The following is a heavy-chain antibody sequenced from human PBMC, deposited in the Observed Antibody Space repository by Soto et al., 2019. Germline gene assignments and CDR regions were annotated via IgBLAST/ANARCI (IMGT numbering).Heavy chain of an antibody. D-gene: IGHD2-15*01. CDR2: ISAYNGNT. V-gene: IGHV1-18*01. CDR1: GYTFTSYG. CDR3: ARVSGFPILAFDI. J-gene: IGHJ3*02. Sequence: QVQLVQSGAEVKKPGASVKVSCKASGYTFTSYGISWVRQAPGQGLEWMGGISAYNGNTNYAQKLPGRVTMTTDTSTSTASMGLRSLRSDDTDVYYWARVSGFPILAFDIWGQETMVTVSS.